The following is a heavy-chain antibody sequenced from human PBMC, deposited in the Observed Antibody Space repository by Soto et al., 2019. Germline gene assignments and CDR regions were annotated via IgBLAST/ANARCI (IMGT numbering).Heavy chain of an antibody. V-gene: IGHV1-69*04. Sequence: QVQLLQSGSLLKRPGSSVKISCQASGDTFITHTLTWVRQAPGQGPEWVGRIIPLLGMTDYAQRFQGRVTLTADTSTTTAYMVLGSLTSEDTAIYYCARDQYCSVSTGVRYPDVWGTGTALPVS. CDR2: IIPLLGMT. CDR3: ARDQYCSVSTGVRYPDV. CDR1: GDTFITHT. J-gene: IGHJ6*03. D-gene: IGHD2-15*01.